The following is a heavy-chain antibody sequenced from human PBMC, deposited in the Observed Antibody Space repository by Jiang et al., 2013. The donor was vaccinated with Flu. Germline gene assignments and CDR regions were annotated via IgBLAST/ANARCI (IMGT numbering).Heavy chain of an antibody. D-gene: IGHD3-10*02. V-gene: IGHV4-30-4*01. J-gene: IGHJ3*01. Sequence: GLVKPSQTLSLTCTVSGASITSGDYYWTWIRQSPGKGLECIGYIYYSGTTTSNPSLKSRLNLSIDTSKNQFSLKLSSVTAADTAEYYCAAATSVTMWASDFWGQGTMVTVSS. CDR1: GASITSGDYY. CDR2: IYYSGTT. CDR3: AAATSVTMWASDF.